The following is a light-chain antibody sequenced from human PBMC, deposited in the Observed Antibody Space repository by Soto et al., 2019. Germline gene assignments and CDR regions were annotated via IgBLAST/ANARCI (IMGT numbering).Light chain of an antibody. V-gene: IGKV1-5*01. CDR2: DAS. CDR3: QQYNSYPYT. CDR1: QSISSW. Sequence: GDRVTITCRASQSISSWLAWYQQKPGKAPKVLIYDASSLESGVPSRFSGSGSGTAFTLTISSLQPDDFATYYCQQYNSYPYTFGQGTKLEIK. J-gene: IGKJ2*01.